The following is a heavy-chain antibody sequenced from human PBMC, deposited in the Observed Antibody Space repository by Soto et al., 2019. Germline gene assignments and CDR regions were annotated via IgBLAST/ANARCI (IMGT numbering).Heavy chain of an antibody. V-gene: IGHV3-23*01. D-gene: IGHD4-4*01. J-gene: IGHJ6*03. Sequence: GGSLRLSCAASGFTFSSYAMRWVRQAPGQGLEWVSAISGSGGSTYYADSVKGRFTISRDNSKNTLYLQMNSLRAEDTAVYYCFMTGTPTTSSYTNTVVWGKATT. CDR3: FMTGTPTTSSYTNTVV. CDR2: ISGSGGST. CDR1: GFTFSSYA.